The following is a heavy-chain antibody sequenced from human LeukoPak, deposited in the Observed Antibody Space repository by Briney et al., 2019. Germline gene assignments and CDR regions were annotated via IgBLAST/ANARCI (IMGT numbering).Heavy chain of an antibody. J-gene: IGHJ4*02. CDR3: ARVLYNYGPHYFDF. Sequence: SETLSLTCTVSGGSISNYYWSWIQQAPGKGLEWIGYIYTTGSTNYNPSLKSRVTISVDTSKNQFSLKLSSVTAADTAVYYCARVLYNYGPHYFDFWGQGTLVTVSS. CDR2: IYTTGST. D-gene: IGHD5-18*01. V-gene: IGHV4-4*08. CDR1: GGSISNYY.